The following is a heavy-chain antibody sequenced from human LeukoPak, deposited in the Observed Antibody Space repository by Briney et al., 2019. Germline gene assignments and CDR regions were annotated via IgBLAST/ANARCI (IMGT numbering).Heavy chain of an antibody. CDR3: ARHPYDVFAGYFLDY. CDR2: IYPDDSDI. J-gene: IGHJ4*02. V-gene: IGHV5-51*01. Sequence: ESLKISCKTPGYKFTCHWIGWVRQMPGKGPGWMGIIYPDDSDIIYSPSFEGQVTISADKSLSTASLQWSSLKASDSAMYYCARHPYDVFAGYFLDYWGQGTLVTVSS. D-gene: IGHD3-16*01. CDR1: GYKFTCHW.